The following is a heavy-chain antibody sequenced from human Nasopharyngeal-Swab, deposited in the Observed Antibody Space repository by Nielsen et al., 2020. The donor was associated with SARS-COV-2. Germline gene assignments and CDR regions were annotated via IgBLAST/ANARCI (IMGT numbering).Heavy chain of an antibody. CDR3: ARDYDYYDSSGNSNWFDP. V-gene: IGHV4-4*07. CDR2: IYTSGST. CDR1: GFTFSSYA. J-gene: IGHJ5*02. Sequence: ESLKISCAASGFTFSSYAMSWIRQPAGKGLEWIGRIYTSGSTNYNPSLKSRVTMSVDTSKNQFSLKLSSVTAADTAVYYCARDYDYYDSSGNSNWFDPWGQGTLVTVSS. D-gene: IGHD3-22*01.